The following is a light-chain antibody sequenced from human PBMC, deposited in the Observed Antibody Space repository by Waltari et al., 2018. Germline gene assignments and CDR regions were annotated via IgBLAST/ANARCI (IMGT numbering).Light chain of an antibody. CDR1: SSDVGGYNY. CDR2: DVS. V-gene: IGLV2-14*01. CDR3: SSYTSSNTWV. Sequence: QSALTQPASVSGSPGQSIPISCTGTSSDVGGYNYVSWFQQHPGKAPKLMIYDVSKRPSGVSTRFSGSKSGNTASLTISGLQAEDEAHYYCSSYTSSNTWVFGGGTKLTVL. J-gene: IGLJ3*02.